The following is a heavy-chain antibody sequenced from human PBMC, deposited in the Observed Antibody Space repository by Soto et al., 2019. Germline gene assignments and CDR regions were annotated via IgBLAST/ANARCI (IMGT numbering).Heavy chain of an antibody. Sequence: EVQLLESGGGLVQPGGSLRLSCAASGFTFSSYAMSWVRQAPGKGLEWVSAISGSGGSTYYADSVKGRFTISRDNSKKTLYRQMNSLRAEDTAVYYCAKIVPVVRGGVGYYFDYWGQGTLVTVSS. V-gene: IGHV3-23*01. D-gene: IGHD3-10*01. J-gene: IGHJ4*02. CDR2: ISGSGGST. CDR3: AKIVPVVRGGVGYYFDY. CDR1: GFTFSSYA.